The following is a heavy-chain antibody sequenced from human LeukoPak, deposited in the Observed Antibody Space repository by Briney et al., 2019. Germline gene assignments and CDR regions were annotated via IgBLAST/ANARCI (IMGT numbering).Heavy chain of an antibody. CDR1: GFTFSSYG. J-gene: IGHJ4*02. D-gene: IGHD4-17*01. Sequence: PGRSLRLSCAASGFTFSSYGMHWVRQAPGKGLEWVAVISYDGSNKYYADSVKGRFTISRDNSKNTLYLQMNSLRAEDTAVYYCAAVTTVSGYWGQGTLVTVSS. CDR3: AAVTTVSGY. CDR2: ISYDGSNK. V-gene: IGHV3-30*03.